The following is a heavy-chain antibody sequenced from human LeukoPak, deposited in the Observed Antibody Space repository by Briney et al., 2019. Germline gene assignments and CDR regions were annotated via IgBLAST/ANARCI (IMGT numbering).Heavy chain of an antibody. J-gene: IGHJ5*02. CDR3: ATTYGGYNNWFDP. D-gene: IGHD5-12*01. CDR1: GYSISSGYY. V-gene: IGHV4-38-2*02. Sequence: KPSETLSLTCTVSGYSISSGYYWGWIRQPPGKGLEWIGSIYHSGSTYYNPSLKSRVTISVDTSKNQFSLKLSSVTAADTAVYYCATTYGGYNNWFDPWGQGTLVTVSS. CDR2: IYHSGST.